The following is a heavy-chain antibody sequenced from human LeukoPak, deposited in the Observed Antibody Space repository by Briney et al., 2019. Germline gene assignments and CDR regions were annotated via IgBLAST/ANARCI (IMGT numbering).Heavy chain of an antibody. D-gene: IGHD4/OR15-4a*01. V-gene: IGHV4-59*01. Sequence: PSQTLSLTCTVSGISINTYYWSWIRQPPGKGLEWIGYVHYTGSADYNPSLKSRVTISLDTSKNQFSLKLTSATAADTAVYYCARDSWDYIAMDAWGPGTTVIVSS. CDR3: ARDSWDYIAMDA. CDR1: GISINTYY. J-gene: IGHJ6*02. CDR2: VHYTGSA.